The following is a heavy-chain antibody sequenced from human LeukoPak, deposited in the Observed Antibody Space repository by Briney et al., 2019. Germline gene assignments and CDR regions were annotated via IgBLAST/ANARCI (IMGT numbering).Heavy chain of an antibody. D-gene: IGHD3-10*01. CDR2: IKQDGSEK. CDR1: GFTFSSYW. CDR3: ARVLQWFGESEGWFDP. Sequence: PGGSLRLSCAPSGFTFSSYWMSWVRQAPGKGLECVANIKQDGSEKYYVDSVKGRFTISRDNAKNSLYLQMNSLRAEDTAVYYCARVLQWFGESEGWFDPWGQGTLVTVSS. J-gene: IGHJ5*02. V-gene: IGHV3-7*01.